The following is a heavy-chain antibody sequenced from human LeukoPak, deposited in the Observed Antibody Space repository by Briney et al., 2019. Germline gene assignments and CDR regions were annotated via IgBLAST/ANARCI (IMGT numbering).Heavy chain of an antibody. Sequence: GGSLTLSCEASVFTFSAYWMSWVRQAPGKGLEWVASIYPDGSQKYYLDSVRGRFTISRDNTKNSLYLQMFSLGAEDTAVYYCARLLGTSTTYDYWGQGTLVTVSS. D-gene: IGHD1-1*01. CDR1: VFTFSAYW. V-gene: IGHV3-7*01. CDR3: ARLLGTSTTYDY. CDR2: IYPDGSQK. J-gene: IGHJ4*02.